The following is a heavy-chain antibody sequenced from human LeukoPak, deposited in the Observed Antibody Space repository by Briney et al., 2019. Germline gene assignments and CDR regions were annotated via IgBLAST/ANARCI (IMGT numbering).Heavy chain of an antibody. J-gene: IGHJ5*02. V-gene: IGHV3-23*01. D-gene: IGHD4-17*01. CDR1: GFTFSIYA. Sequence: GGSLRLSCAASGFTFSIYAMSWVRQAPGKGLEWVSAISGSGGFTYYADSVKGRFTISRDNSKNTLYLQMNSLRAEDTAVYYCAKASPVTTFSWFDPWGQGTPVTVSS. CDR2: ISGSGGFT. CDR3: AKASPVTTFSWFDP.